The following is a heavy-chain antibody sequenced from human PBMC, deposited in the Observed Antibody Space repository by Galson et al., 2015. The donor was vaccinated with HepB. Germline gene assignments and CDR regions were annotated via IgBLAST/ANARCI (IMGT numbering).Heavy chain of an antibody. D-gene: IGHD3-16*02. J-gene: IGHJ5*02. CDR1: GFTFSSYA. Sequence: SLRLSCAASGFTFSSYAMSWARQAPGKGLEWVSAISGSGGSTYYADSVKGRFTISRDNSKNTLYLQMNSLRAEDTAVYYCAKEGGYRNWFDPWGQGTLVTVSS. CDR2: ISGSGGST. V-gene: IGHV3-23*01. CDR3: AKEGGYRNWFDP.